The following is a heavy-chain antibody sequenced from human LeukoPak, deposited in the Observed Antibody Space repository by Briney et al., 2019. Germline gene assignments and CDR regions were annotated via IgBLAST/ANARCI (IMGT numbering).Heavy chain of an antibody. D-gene: IGHD6-19*01. V-gene: IGHV4-39*01. CDR3: ARQIAVAYFDY. J-gene: IGHJ4*02. CDR1: GGSISSSSYY. CDR2: IYYSGST. Sequence: RTSETLSLTCTVSGGSISSSSYYWGWIRQPPGKGLEWIGSIYYSGSTYYNPSLKSRVTISVDTSKNQFSLKLSSVTAADTAVYYCARQIAVAYFDYWGQGTLVTVSS.